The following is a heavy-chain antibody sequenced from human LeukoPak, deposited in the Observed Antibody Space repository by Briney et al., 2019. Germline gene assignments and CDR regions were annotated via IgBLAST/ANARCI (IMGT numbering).Heavy chain of an antibody. Sequence: SVKVSCKASGGTFSSYAISWVRQAPGQGLEWMGGIIPIFGTANYAQKFQGRVTITTDESTSTAYMELSSLRSEDTAVYYCARDHVRWEQTWSFDHWGQGTLVTVSS. D-gene: IGHD1-26*01. J-gene: IGHJ4*02. CDR3: ARDHVRWEQTWSFDH. V-gene: IGHV1-69*05. CDR2: IIPIFGTA. CDR1: GGTFSSYA.